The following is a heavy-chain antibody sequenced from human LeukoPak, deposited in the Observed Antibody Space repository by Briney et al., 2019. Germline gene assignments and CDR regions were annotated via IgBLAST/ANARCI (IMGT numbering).Heavy chain of an antibody. Sequence: GASVKVSCKASGYTFTSYGISWVRQAPGQGLEWMGWISAYNGNTNYAQKLQGRVTMTTDTSTSTAYMELRSLRSDDTAVYYCARDLKMYYYDSSGYSDFDYWGQGTLVTVSS. CDR2: ISAYNGNT. D-gene: IGHD3-22*01. CDR3: ARDLKMYYYDSSGYSDFDY. J-gene: IGHJ4*02. CDR1: GYTFTSYG. V-gene: IGHV1-18*01.